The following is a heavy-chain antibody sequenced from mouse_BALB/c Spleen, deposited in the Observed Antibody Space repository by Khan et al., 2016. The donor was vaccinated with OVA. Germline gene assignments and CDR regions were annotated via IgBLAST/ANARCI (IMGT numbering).Heavy chain of an antibody. Sequence: VQLQESGPGLVAPSQSLSITCTVSGFSLTGYGVNWVRQPPGKGLEWLGMIWGDGSTDYNSALKSRLSISMDNSKSQVFLKRNRLHTDDTARYYCAREIYYDYAYYYAMDYWGQGTSVTVSS. CDR2: IWGDGST. CDR1: GFSLTGYG. CDR3: AREIYYDYAYYYAMDY. V-gene: IGHV2-6-7*01. D-gene: IGHD2-4*01. J-gene: IGHJ4*01.